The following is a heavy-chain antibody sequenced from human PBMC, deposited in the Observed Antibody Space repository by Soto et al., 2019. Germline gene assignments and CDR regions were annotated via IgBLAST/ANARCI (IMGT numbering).Heavy chain of an antibody. Sequence: LRLSCAASGFTFSSYGMHWVRQAPGKGLEWVAVISYDGSNKYYADSVKGRFTISRDNSKNTLYLQMNSLRAEDTAAYYCAKDTLYYYDSSELLGYFDYWGQGTLVTVSS. J-gene: IGHJ4*02. CDR2: ISYDGSNK. CDR3: AKDTLYYYDSSELLGYFDY. V-gene: IGHV3-30*18. D-gene: IGHD3-22*01. CDR1: GFTFSSYG.